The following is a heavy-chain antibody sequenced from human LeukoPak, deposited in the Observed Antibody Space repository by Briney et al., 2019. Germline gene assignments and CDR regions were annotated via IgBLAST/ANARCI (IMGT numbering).Heavy chain of an antibody. CDR2: ISKSSDAT. J-gene: IGHJ1*01. CDR3: AKDLDSSGSWPAEYFQH. CDR1: GFTFINYA. D-gene: IGHD3-22*01. V-gene: IGHV3-23*01. Sequence: GGSLRLSCAASGFTFINYAMSWVRQAPGKGLEWVSLISKSSDATYYAPSVKGRFTISRDNSKNTLYLQMNSLRAEDTALYYCAKDLDSSGSWPAEYFQHWGQGTLDTVSS.